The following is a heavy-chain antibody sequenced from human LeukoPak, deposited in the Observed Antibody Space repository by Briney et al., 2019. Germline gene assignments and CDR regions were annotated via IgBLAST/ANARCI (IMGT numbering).Heavy chain of an antibody. CDR3: ARDRSGVAGSYYYYYMDV. CDR1: GGSISSYY. D-gene: IGHD6-19*01. V-gene: IGHV4-4*07. CDR2: IYTSGST. J-gene: IGHJ6*03. Sequence: SETLSLTCTVSGGSISSYYWSWIRQPAGKGLEWIGRIYTSGSTNYNPSLKSRVTMSVDTSKNQFSLKLSSVTAADTAVYYCARDRSGVAGSYYYYYMDVWGKGTTVTVFS.